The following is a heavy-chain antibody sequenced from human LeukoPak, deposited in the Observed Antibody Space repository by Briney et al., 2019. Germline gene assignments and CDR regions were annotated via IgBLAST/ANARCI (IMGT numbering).Heavy chain of an antibody. D-gene: IGHD2-15*01. CDR2: ISYDGSNK. CDR1: GFTFSSYA. CDR3: ARSADVVVVAAPGWFDP. Sequence: GGSLRLSCAASGFTFSSYAMHWVRQAPGKGLEWLAVISYDGSNKYYADSVKGRFTISRDNSKNTLYLQMNSLRAEDTAVYYCARSADVVVVAAPGWFDPWGQGTLVTVSS. J-gene: IGHJ5*02. V-gene: IGHV3-30-3*01.